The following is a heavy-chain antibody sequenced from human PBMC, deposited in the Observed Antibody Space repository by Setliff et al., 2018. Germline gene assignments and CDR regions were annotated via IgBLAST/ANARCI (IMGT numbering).Heavy chain of an antibody. CDR2: IYTSWST. D-gene: IGHD5-18*01. J-gene: IGHJ4*01. CDR3: AREGAVDSSYGRKGGFDY. V-gene: IGHV4-61*09. CDR1: GDSISSRRNY. Sequence: PSETLSLTCTVSGDSISSRRNYWGWFRQPAGKELEWIGQIYTSWSTNYNPSLKSRVTMSVDKSKNQFSLKLTSVTDADTAVYYCAREGAVDSSYGRKGGFDYWGQGLLVTVSS.